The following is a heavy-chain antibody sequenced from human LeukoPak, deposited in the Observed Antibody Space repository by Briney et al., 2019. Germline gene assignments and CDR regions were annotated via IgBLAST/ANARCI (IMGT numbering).Heavy chain of an antibody. CDR2: IKSKIDGGTT. D-gene: IGHD3-16*01. J-gene: IGHJ4*02. V-gene: IGHV3-15*01. Sequence: GGSLRLSCAASGFIFSNAWMSWVRQAPGKGLEWVGRIKSKIDGGTTDNAAPVKGRFTISRDDSKNTLYLQMDSLKTEDTAVYYCTTVSHYDQFDHWGQGTLVTVSS. CDR3: TTVSHYDQFDH. CDR1: GFIFSNAW.